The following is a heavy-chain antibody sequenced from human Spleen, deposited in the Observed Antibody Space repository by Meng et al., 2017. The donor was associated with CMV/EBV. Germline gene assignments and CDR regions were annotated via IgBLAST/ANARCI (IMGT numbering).Heavy chain of an antibody. CDR2: ISHGGTT. CDR3: ARVGTYSGTYPTGYFDS. J-gene: IGHJ4*02. Sequence: SETLSLTCAVSGGTISRNNWWTWVRQSPGKGLEWIGEISHGGTTNYNPSLESRLTISVDKSKNQFSLKLSSVTAADTAVYYCARVGTYSGTYPTGYFDSWGQGTLVTVSS. D-gene: IGHD1-26*01. V-gene: IGHV4-4*02. CDR1: GGTISRNNW.